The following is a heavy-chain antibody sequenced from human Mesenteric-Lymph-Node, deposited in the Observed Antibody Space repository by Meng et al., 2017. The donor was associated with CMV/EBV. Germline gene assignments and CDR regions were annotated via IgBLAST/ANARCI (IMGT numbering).Heavy chain of an antibody. J-gene: IGHJ5*02. CDR1: GFTFSSYA. D-gene: IGHD2-8*01. CDR2: IRSDGSNK. V-gene: IGHV3-30*02. Sequence: GESLKISCAASGFTFSSYAMTWVRQAPGQGLEWVAFIRSDGSNKYYVDSVKGRFTISRDNSKNTLYLQMNSLRAEDTAVYYCAKVRYCTDGVCPWGQGTVVTVSS. CDR3: AKVRYCTDGVCP.